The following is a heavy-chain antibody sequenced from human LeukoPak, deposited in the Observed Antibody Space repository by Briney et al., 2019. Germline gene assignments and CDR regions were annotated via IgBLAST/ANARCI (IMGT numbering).Heavy chain of an antibody. CDR2: ISTSGTTT. CDR3: ARDSEWLRLLNTPYYFDC. J-gene: IGHJ4*02. D-gene: IGHD5-12*01. Sequence: GGSLRLSCAASGFTFNDYYMSWIRQAPGKGLEWVSYISTSGTTTYYADSVKGRFTISRDNAKNSLYLQMDSLRAEDTAVYYCARDSEWLRLLNTPYYFDCWGQGALVTVSS. CDR1: GFTFNDYY. V-gene: IGHV3-11*01.